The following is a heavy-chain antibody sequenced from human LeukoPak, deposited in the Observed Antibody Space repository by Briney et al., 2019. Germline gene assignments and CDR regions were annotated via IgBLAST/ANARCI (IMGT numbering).Heavy chain of an antibody. J-gene: IGHJ5*01. CDR1: GFTFSSCV. D-gene: IGHD1-20*01. CDR2: IDPNGKTS. CDR3: AAQGTLTGAYDS. V-gene: IGHV3-64*01. Sequence: GGSLRLSCAASGFTFSSCVMLWVRQAPGMGLEYVSSIDPNGKTSYYTNSVKGRSTISRDNSNNMLYLQMGSLTSEDMAVYYCAAQGTLTGAYDSWGQGTLVTVSS.